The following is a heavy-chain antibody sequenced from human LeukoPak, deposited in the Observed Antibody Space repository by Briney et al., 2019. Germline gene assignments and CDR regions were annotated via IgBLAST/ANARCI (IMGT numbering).Heavy chain of an antibody. CDR2: ISSSSSYI. CDR3: ARDLPFITGTLSDY. D-gene: IGHD1-20*01. V-gene: IGHV3-21*01. J-gene: IGHJ4*02. CDR1: GFTFSSYS. Sequence: PGGSRRLSCAASGFTFSSYSMNWVRQAPGKGLEWVSSISSSSSYIYYADSVKGRFTISRDNVKNSLYLQMNSLRAEDTAVYYCARDLPFITGTLSDYWGQGTLVTVSS.